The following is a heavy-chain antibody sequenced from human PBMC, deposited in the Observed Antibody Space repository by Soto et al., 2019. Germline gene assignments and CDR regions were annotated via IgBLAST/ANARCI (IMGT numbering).Heavy chain of an antibody. D-gene: IGHD2-15*01. CDR2: IYYSGST. J-gene: IGHJ6*02. Sequence: SETLSLTCTVSGGSISSGGYYWSWIRQHPGKGLEWIGYIYYSGSTYYNPSLKSRVTISVDTSKNQFSLKLSSVTAADTAVYYCARANPVDYCSVGSYFLPTYGMDVCGQGTTVTVSS. CDR3: ARANPVDYCSVGSYFLPTYGMDV. CDR1: GGSISSGGYY. V-gene: IGHV4-31*03.